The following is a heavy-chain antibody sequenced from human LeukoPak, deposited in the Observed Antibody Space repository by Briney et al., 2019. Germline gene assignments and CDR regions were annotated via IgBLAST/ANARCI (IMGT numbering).Heavy chain of an antibody. J-gene: IGHJ6*02. CDR3: ARVKHSSSWYFGTDHYYGMDV. CDR2: ISAYNGNT. CDR1: GYTFTSYG. D-gene: IGHD6-13*01. Sequence: ASVKVSCKASGYTFTSYGISWVRQAPGQGLEWMGWISAYNGNTNYAQKLQGRVTMTTDTSTSTAYMELRSLRSDDTAVYYCARVKHSSSWYFGTDHYYGMDVWGQGTTVAVSS. V-gene: IGHV1-18*01.